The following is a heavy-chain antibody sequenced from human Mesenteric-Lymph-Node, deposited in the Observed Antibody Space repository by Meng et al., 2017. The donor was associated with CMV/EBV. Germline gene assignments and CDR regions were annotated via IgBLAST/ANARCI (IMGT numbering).Heavy chain of an antibody. D-gene: IGHD1-20*01. CDR1: GGSVSSGSYY. Sequence: SETLSLTCTVSGGSVSSGSYYWSWLLQPPGKGLEWIGYIYYSGSTNYNPTLKSRVTISVDTSKNQFSLKLSSVSAADTAVYYCARPYNSYYYYGMDVWGQGTTVTVSS. CDR2: IYYSGST. J-gene: IGHJ6*02. V-gene: IGHV4-61*01. CDR3: ARPYNSYYYYGMDV.